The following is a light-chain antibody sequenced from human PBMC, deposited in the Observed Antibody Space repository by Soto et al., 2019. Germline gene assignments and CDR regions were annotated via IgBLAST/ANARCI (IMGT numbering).Light chain of an antibody. CDR3: CSYAGSSTYVV. CDR1: SSDVGSYNR. Sequence: QSVLTQPPSVSGSPGQSVTISCTGTSSDVGSYNRVSWYQQPPGAAPKLLIYEGSKRPSGVSNRFSGSKSGNTASLTISGLQAEDEADYYCCSYAGSSTYVVFGGGTKLTVL. J-gene: IGLJ2*01. V-gene: IGLV2-23*01. CDR2: EGS.